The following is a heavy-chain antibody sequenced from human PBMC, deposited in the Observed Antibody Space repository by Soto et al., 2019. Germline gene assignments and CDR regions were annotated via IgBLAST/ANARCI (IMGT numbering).Heavy chain of an antibody. V-gene: IGHV6-1*01. D-gene: IGHD3-10*01. CDR1: GDSVSSKSAA. J-gene: IGHJ3*02. CDR3: AREEGMVRGVINDDFDI. Sequence: SQTLSLTCAISGDSVSSKSAAWNWIRQSPSRGLEWLGRTYYRSKWYNDFAVSVKSRITINPDTSKNQFSLQLNSVTPEDKAVYYCAREEGMVRGVINDDFDIWGQGTMVTVSS. CDR2: TYYRSKWYN.